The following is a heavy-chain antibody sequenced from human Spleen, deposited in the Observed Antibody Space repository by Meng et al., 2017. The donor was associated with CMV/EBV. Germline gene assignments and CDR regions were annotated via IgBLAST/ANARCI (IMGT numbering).Heavy chain of an antibody. CDR3: VISLVRAVIIY. J-gene: IGHJ4*02. CDR1: GYTFINYW. D-gene: IGHD3-10*01. Sequence: GESLKISCKGSGYTFINYWIGWVRQMPGKGLEWMGIIYPGDSGTRYSPSFQGQVTISADKSISTAYLQWSSLKASDTAMYYCVISLVRAVIIYWGQGTLVTVSS. CDR2: IYPGDSGT. V-gene: IGHV5-51*01.